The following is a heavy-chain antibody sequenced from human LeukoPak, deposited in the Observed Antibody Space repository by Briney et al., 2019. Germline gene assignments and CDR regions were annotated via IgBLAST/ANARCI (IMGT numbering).Heavy chain of an antibody. CDR1: GGTFSSYA. D-gene: IGHD6-19*01. V-gene: IGHV1-69*04. J-gene: IGHJ4*02. Sequence: SVKVSCKASGGTFSSYAISWVRQAPGQGLEWMGRIIPILGIANYAQKFQGRVTITADKSTSTAYMELSSLRSDDTAVYYCARAPRRAVARDFDYWGQGTLVTVSS. CDR2: IIPILGIA. CDR3: ARAPRRAVARDFDY.